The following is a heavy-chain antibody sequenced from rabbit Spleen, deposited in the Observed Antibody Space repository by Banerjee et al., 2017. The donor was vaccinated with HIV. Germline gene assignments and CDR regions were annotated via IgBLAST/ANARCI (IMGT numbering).Heavy chain of an antibody. J-gene: IGHJ2*01. Sequence: QEQLEESGGDLVKPGASLTLTCTASGFSFSSSYYICWVRQAPGKGLECIACIYGDSSGSTYYATWAKGRFTISKTTSTTVTLQMTSLTAADTATYFCARNYVNAFDPWVPGTLVTVS. CDR2: IYGDSSGST. CDR3: ARNYVNAFDP. D-gene: IGHD1-1*01. CDR1: GFSFSSSYY. V-gene: IGHV1S45*01.